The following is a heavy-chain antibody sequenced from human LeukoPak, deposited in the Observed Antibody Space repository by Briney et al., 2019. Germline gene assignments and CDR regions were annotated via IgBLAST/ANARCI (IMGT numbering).Heavy chain of an antibody. CDR1: GGSFSGYY. CDR3: ARRYDFWSGYYTDNYYYYGMDV. V-gene: IGHV4-34*01. D-gene: IGHD3-3*01. Sequence: PSETLSLTCAVYGGSFSGYYWSWTRQPPGKGLEWIGEINHSGSTNYNPSLKSRVTISVDTSKNQFSLKLSSVTAADTAVYYCARRYDFWSGYYTDNYYYYGMDVWGQGTTVTVSS. CDR2: INHSGST. J-gene: IGHJ6*02.